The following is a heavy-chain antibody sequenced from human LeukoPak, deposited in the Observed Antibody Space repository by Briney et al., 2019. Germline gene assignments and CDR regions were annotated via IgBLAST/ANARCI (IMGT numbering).Heavy chain of an antibody. V-gene: IGHV4-59*01. CDR3: ARGPRGTPWSDDAFDI. CDR2: IYYSGST. CDR1: GGSISSYY. Sequence: SETLSLTCTVSGGSISSYYWSWIRQPPGKGLEWIGYIYYSGSTNYNPSLKSRVTISVDTSKNQFSLRLSSVTAADTAVYYCARGPRGTPWSDDAFDIWGQGTMVIVSS. J-gene: IGHJ3*02. D-gene: IGHD1-26*01.